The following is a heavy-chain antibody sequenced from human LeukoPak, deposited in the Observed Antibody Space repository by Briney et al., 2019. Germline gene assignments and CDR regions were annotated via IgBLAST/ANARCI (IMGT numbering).Heavy chain of an antibody. D-gene: IGHD1-7*01. CDR2: ISGSGGTV. J-gene: IGHJ4*01. CDR3: AKEGTISRNYYFDY. V-gene: IGHV3-23*01. Sequence: GGSLRLSCAASGFTFGSYAMTWVRQAPGKGLEWVSDISGSGGTVYLADSVKGRFTISRENSKNTGYLQMNSLRAEDTAIYYCAKEGTISRNYYFDYWGHGALVTVSS. CDR1: GFTFGSYA.